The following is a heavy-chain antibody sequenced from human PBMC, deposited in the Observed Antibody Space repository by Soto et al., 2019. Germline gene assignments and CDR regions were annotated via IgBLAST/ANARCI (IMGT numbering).Heavy chain of an antibody. J-gene: IGHJ5*02. CDR2: IYYSRST. V-gene: IGHV4-4*02. Sequence: SETLSLTCAVSGGSISSSNWWSWVRQPPGKGLEWIGYIYYSRSTYYKPSLKSRVTISVDTSKNQFSLKLSSVTAADTAVYYCARSVFPWGRGTLVT. CDR1: GGSISSSNW. CDR3: ARSVFP.